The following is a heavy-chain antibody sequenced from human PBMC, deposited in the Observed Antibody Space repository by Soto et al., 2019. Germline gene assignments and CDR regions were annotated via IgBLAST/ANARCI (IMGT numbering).Heavy chain of an antibody. Sequence: SETLSLTCAVSGGSISSSNWWSWVRQPPGKGLEWIGEIYHSGSTNYNPSLKSRVTISVDKSKNQFSLKLSSVTAADTAVYYCARDKGGFRDYYDSSGYDAFDIWGQGTMVTVSS. D-gene: IGHD3-22*01. CDR3: ARDKGGFRDYYDSSGYDAFDI. V-gene: IGHV4-4*02. J-gene: IGHJ3*02. CDR1: GGSISSSNW. CDR2: IYHSGST.